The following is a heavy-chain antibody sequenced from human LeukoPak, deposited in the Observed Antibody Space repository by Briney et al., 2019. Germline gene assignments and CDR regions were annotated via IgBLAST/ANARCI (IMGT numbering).Heavy chain of an antibody. CDR1: GGSISSYY. J-gene: IGHJ6*03. Sequence: SETLSLTCTVSGGSISSYYWSWVRQPPEKGLEWIRYIYYSGSTNYNPSLKSRVTISVDTSKNQFSLKLSSVTAADTAVYYCARVGVATNLGCYYYMDVWGKGTTVTVSS. CDR3: ARVGVATNLGCYYYMDV. D-gene: IGHD3-3*01. CDR2: IYYSGST. V-gene: IGHV4-59*01.